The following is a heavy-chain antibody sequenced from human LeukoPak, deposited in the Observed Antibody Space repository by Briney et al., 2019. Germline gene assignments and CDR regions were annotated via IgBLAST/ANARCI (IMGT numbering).Heavy chain of an antibody. CDR2: ISPYTDNT. V-gene: IGHV1-18*01. D-gene: IGHD2-8*01. J-gene: IGHJ4*02. Sequence: ASVKVSCKASGYTFTSYGISWVRQAPGQGLEWMGWISPYTDNTNYAQKLQGRVTMTTDTSTSTAYMELRSLRSDDTAVYYCARDSAGCFDYWGQGTLVTVSS. CDR1: GYTFTSYG. CDR3: ARDSAGCFDY.